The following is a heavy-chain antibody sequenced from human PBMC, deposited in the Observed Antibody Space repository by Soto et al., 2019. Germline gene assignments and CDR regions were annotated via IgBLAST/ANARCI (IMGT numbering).Heavy chain of an antibody. CDR3: ARLGEIVPAANSYYYGMDV. Sequence: ASVKVSCKASGYTFTGYYMHWVRQAPGQGLEWMGWINPNSGGTNYAQKFQGRVTMTRDTSISTAYMELSRLRSDDTAVYYCARLGEIVPAANSYYYGMDVWGQGTTVTVSS. V-gene: IGHV1-2*02. CDR2: INPNSGGT. CDR1: GYTFTGYY. J-gene: IGHJ6*02. D-gene: IGHD2-2*01.